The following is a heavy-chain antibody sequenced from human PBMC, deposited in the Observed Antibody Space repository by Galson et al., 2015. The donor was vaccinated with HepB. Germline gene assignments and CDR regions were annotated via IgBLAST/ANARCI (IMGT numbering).Heavy chain of an antibody. V-gene: IGHV3-15*01. Sequence: SLRLSCAASGFSFSNAWMSWVRQVPGKGLEWVGLIKSKTDGTTDYAAPVKGRFTISRDGEKNTLYLQMNSLKTEDTAVYYCTKFSQYASFEIWGRGTMVTVSS. CDR2: IKSKTDGTT. CDR3: TKFSQYASFEI. CDR1: GFSFSNAW. J-gene: IGHJ3*02.